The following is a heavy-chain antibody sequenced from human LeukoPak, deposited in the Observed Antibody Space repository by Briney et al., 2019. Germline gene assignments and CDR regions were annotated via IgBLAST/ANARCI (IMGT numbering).Heavy chain of an antibody. D-gene: IGHD1-14*01. Sequence: PGGSLRLSCTVSGFTFSNYWMTWVRQAPGKGLEWVATIKEDGSEKYYVDSLRGRLTISRDNTKNSLYLQLSSLRAEDTAVYHCGRGTRSPDHWGQGTLVTVSS. CDR3: GRGTRSPDH. CDR1: GFTFSNYW. CDR2: IKEDGSEK. V-gene: IGHV3-7*01. J-gene: IGHJ4*02.